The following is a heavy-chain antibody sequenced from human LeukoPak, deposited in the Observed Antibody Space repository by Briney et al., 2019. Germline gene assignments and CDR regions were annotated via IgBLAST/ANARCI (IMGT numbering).Heavy chain of an antibody. CDR1: GFTFSSYA. CDR2: ISGSGGST. Sequence: GGSLRLSCAASGFTFSSYAMSWVRQAPGKGLEWVSVISGSGGSTYYADSVKGRFTISRDNSKNTLYLQMNSLTAEDTAVYYCAKERELVVTGNYFNYWGQGTLVTVSS. D-gene: IGHD6-19*01. J-gene: IGHJ4*02. V-gene: IGHV3-23*01. CDR3: AKERELVVTGNYFNY.